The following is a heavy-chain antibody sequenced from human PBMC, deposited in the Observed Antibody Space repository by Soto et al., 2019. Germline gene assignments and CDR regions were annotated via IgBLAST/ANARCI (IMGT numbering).Heavy chain of an antibody. J-gene: IGHJ4*02. CDR3: TTDHILAAAGDVFDY. CDR1: GFTFSNAW. D-gene: IGHD6-13*01. Sequence: EVQLVESGGGLVKPGGSLRLSCAASGFTFSNAWMNWVRQAPGKGLEWVGRIKSKTDGGTTDYASPVKGRFTISRDDSINTLYLQMNSLQTEDTAVYYCTTDHILAAAGDVFDYWCQGTLVTVSS. CDR2: IKSKTDGGTT. V-gene: IGHV3-15*07.